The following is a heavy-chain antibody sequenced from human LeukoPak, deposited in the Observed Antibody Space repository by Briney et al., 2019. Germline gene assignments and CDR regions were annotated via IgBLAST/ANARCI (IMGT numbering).Heavy chain of an antibody. D-gene: IGHD4-17*01. J-gene: IGHJ4*02. Sequence: SETLSLTCTVSGGPISSYYWSWIRQPPGKGLEWIGYIYYSGSTYYNPSLKSRVTISVDTSKNQFSLKLSSVTAADTAVYYCARAGYGDYKLDYWGQGTLVTVSS. V-gene: IGHV4-59*08. CDR2: IYYSGST. CDR1: GGPISSYY. CDR3: ARAGYGDYKLDY.